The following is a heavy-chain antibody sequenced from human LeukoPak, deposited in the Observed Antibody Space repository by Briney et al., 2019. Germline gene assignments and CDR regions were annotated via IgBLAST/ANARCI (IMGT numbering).Heavy chain of an antibody. J-gene: IGHJ4*02. D-gene: IGHD5-24*01. CDR1: GGSISSGGYS. CDR3: ARRNGYSGFDY. CDR2: IYHSGST. Sequence: PSETLSLTCAVSGGSISSGGYSWSWIRQPPGKGLEWIGYIYHSGSTSYNPSLKSRVTISVDRPKNQFSLKLSSVTAADTAVYYCARRNGYSGFDYWGQGTLVTVSS. V-gene: IGHV4-30-2*01.